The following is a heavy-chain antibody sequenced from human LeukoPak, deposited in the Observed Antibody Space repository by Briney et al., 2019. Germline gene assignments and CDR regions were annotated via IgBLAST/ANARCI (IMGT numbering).Heavy chain of an antibody. CDR1: GFTFSSYS. CDR2: ISSSSYI. Sequence: GGSLRLSCAASGFTFSSYSMNWVRQAPGKGLEWVSSISSSSYIYYADSVKGRFTISRDNAKNSLYLQMNSLRAEDTAVYYCASHHDYGDYVDYWGQGTLVTLSS. V-gene: IGHV3-21*01. J-gene: IGHJ4*02. CDR3: ASHHDYGDYVDY. D-gene: IGHD4-17*01.